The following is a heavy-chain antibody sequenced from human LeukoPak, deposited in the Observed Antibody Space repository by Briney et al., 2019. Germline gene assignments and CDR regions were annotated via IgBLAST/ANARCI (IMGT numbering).Heavy chain of an antibody. CDR1: GYTLTELS. CDR2: FDPEDGET. CDR3: ARDGYSYGYVWFDP. V-gene: IGHV1-24*01. Sequence: ASVKVSCKVSGYTLTELSMHWVRQAPGKGLEWMGGFDPEDGETIYAQKFQGRVTITRDTSASTAYMELSSLGSEDTAVYYCARDGYSYGYVWFDPWGQGTLVTVSS. D-gene: IGHD5-18*01. J-gene: IGHJ5*02.